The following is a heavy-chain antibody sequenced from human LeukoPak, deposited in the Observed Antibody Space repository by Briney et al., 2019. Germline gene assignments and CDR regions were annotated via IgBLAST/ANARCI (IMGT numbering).Heavy chain of an antibody. CDR2: IYHSGST. D-gene: IGHD3-22*01. CDR1: AGSISSGGYS. Sequence: PSETLSLTCAVSAGSISSGGYSWSCIRQPPGKGLEWIGYIYHSGSTYYNPSLKSRDTISLDRSKNQFSLKLSSVTAADTAVYYCASTYYYDSSGYLGACDIWGQGTMVTVSS. V-gene: IGHV4-30-2*01. CDR3: ASTYYYDSSGYLGACDI. J-gene: IGHJ3*02.